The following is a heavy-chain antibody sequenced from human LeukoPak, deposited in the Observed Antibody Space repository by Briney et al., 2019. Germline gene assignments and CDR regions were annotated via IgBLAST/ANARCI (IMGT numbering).Heavy chain of an antibody. CDR2: VGTGYDT. D-gene: IGHD1-26*01. Sequence: GSLTLSCAASGFTISAYEMHWVRQVTGKRLEWVSAVGTGYDTFYSASVEGRFTISRENAKNSIYLQMNSLTAGDTALYYCARESAGMGAKAFDIWGQGTMVTVSS. CDR3: ARESAGMGAKAFDI. J-gene: IGHJ3*02. CDR1: GFTISAYE. V-gene: IGHV3-13*01.